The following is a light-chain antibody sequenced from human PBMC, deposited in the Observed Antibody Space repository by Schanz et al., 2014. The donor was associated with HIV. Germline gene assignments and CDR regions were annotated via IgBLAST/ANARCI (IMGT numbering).Light chain of an antibody. CDR3: SSYAGTNNLWV. V-gene: IGLV1-40*01. CDR1: SSNIGAGYD. J-gene: IGLJ3*02. CDR2: DND. Sequence: QSVLTQPPSLSGAPGQRISLSCNGSSSNIGAGYDVHWYQHFPGTAPRLLIFDNDNRPSGVPDRISGSKSGSSASLAISGLQAEDEADYYCSSYAGTNNLWVFGGGTKLTVL.